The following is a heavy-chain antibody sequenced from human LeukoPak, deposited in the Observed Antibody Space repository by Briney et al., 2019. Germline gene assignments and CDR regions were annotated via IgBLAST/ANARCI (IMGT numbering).Heavy chain of an antibody. D-gene: IGHD3-10*01. CDR2: VYYSRST. CDR3: AREGFYGSGANWFDP. V-gene: IGHV4-39*07. CDR1: GGSISSSSYY. Sequence: SETLSLTCTVSGGSISSSSYYWGWIRQPPGKGLEWIGSVYYSRSTYYSPSLKSRVTISVDTSKNQFSLKLSSVTAADTAVYYCAREGFYGSGANWFDPWGQGTLVTVSS. J-gene: IGHJ5*02.